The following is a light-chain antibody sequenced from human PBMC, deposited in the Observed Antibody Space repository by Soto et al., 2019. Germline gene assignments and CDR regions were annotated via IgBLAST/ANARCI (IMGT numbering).Light chain of an antibody. J-gene: IGKJ1*01. CDR3: LQDINYPWT. CDR1: QGVTGD. CDR2: DXS. Sequence: DVHMTQSPSSLSASLGDRVTLSXRASQGVTGDLGWYQQQQGXAPKXXXVDXSSLQRGGPSRFSGSGSGTEFTLPISSLHPEYAATYYCLQDINYPWTFGQGTKVDIK. V-gene: IGKV1-17*01.